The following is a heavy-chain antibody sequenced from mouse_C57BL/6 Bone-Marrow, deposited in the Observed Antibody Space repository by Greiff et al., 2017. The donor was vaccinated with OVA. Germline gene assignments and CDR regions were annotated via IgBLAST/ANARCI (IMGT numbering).Heavy chain of an antibody. CDR1: GFTFSDYY. Sequence: EVKLMESGGGLVQPGGSLKLSCAASGFTFSDYYMYWVRQTPEKRLEWVAYISNGGGSTYYPDTVKGRFTISRDNAKNTLYLQMSRLKSEDTAMYYCARHYYGSSSSYWYFDVWGTGTTVTVSS. CDR2: ISNGGGST. D-gene: IGHD1-1*01. CDR3: ARHYYGSSSSYWYFDV. V-gene: IGHV5-12*01. J-gene: IGHJ1*03.